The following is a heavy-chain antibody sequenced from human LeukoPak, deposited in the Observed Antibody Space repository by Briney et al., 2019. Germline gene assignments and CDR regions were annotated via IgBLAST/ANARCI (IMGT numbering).Heavy chain of an antibody. J-gene: IGHJ4*02. CDR1: GFTFSSYA. D-gene: IGHD3-22*01. Sequence: GGSRRLSCAASGFTFSSYAMSWVRQAPGKGLEWVSAISGSGGSTYYADSVKGRFTISRDNSKNTLYLQMNSLRAEDTAVYYCAKDQAYYYDSSGYYYLDYWGQGTLVTVSS. V-gene: IGHV3-23*01. CDR2: ISGSGGST. CDR3: AKDQAYYYDSSGYYYLDY.